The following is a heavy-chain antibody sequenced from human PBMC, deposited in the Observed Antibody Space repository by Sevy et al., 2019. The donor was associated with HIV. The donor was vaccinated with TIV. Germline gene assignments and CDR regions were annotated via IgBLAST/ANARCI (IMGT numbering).Heavy chain of an antibody. CDR2: INPNSGGT. Sequence: ASVKVSCKASGYTFTGYYMHWVRQAPGQGLEWMGWINPNSGGTNYAQKFQGRVTMTRDTSFSTAYMELSRLRSDDTAVYYCARVRPQRDSSGYFDYWGQGTLVTVSS. CDR1: GYTFTGYY. D-gene: IGHD3-22*01. CDR3: ARVRPQRDSSGYFDY. J-gene: IGHJ4*02. V-gene: IGHV1-2*02.